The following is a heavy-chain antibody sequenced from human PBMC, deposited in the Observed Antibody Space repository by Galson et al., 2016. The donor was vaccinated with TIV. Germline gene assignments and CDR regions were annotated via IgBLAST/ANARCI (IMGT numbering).Heavy chain of an antibody. V-gene: IGHV2-5*02. D-gene: IGHD3-10*02. CDR1: GFSLTTSGVG. CDR2: IYWDDDE. Sequence: PALVKPTQTLTLTCTFSGFSLTTSGVGVGWIRQPPGKALDWLAHIYWDDDERYNPSLKSRLTIPKETSKNQVVLNMTNMDPVDKATYYCAHLPNMFYYGMDVWGKGTTVTVSS. J-gene: IGHJ6*04. CDR3: AHLPNMFYYGMDV.